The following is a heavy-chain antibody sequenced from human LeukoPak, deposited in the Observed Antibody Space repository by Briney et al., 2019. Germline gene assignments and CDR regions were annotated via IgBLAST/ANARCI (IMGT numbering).Heavy chain of an antibody. D-gene: IGHD6-13*01. CDR3: ARAQSWASSSWYAVWFDP. Sequence: SVKVSCKASGGTFSSYAISWVRQAPGQGLEWLRGIIPIFGTANYAQKFQGRVTITTDESTSTAYMELSSLRSEDTAVYYCARAQSWASSSWYAVWFDPWGQGTLVTVSS. V-gene: IGHV1-69*05. J-gene: IGHJ5*02. CDR1: GGTFSSYA. CDR2: IIPIFGTA.